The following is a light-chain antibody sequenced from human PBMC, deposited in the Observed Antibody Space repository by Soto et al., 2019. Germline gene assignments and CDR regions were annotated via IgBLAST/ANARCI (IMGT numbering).Light chain of an antibody. CDR1: QGINNY. CDR3: QHYNSYSEA. CDR2: SAS. Sequence: DIQMTQSPSSLSASVGDSVTITCRASQGINNYLAWYQQKPGKVPVLLIYSASTLKSGVPSRFSGRGAGTECTLTISSLQPDDVATYYCQHYNSYSEAFGQGTKVDIK. J-gene: IGKJ1*01. V-gene: IGKV1-27*01.